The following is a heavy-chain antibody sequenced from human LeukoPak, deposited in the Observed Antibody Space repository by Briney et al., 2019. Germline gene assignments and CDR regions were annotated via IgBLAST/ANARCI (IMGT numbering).Heavy chain of an antibody. V-gene: IGHV4-31*11. CDR3: ARALSGYSYGFFDY. J-gene: IGHJ4*02. Sequence: SETLSLTCAVYGGSFSGYYWSWIRQHPGKGLEWIGYIYYSGSTYYNPSLKSRVTISVDTSKNQFSLKLSSVTAADTAVYYCARALSGYSYGFFDYWGQGTLVTVSS. D-gene: IGHD5-18*01. CDR1: GGSFSGYY. CDR2: IYYSGST.